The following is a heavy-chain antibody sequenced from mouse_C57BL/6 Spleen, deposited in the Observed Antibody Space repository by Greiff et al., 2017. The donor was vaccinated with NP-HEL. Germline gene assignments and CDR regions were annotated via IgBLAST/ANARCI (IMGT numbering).Heavy chain of an antibody. J-gene: IGHJ4*01. CDR1: GYTFTDYY. V-gene: IGHV1-26*01. Sequence: EVQLQQSGPELVKPGASVKISCKASGYTFTDYYMNWVKQSHGKSLEWIGDINPNNGGTSYNQKFKGKATLTVDKSSSTAYMELRSLTSEDSAVYYCARWGYGFYYAMDYWGQGTSVTVSS. D-gene: IGHD1-1*02. CDR2: INPNNGGT. CDR3: ARWGYGFYYAMDY.